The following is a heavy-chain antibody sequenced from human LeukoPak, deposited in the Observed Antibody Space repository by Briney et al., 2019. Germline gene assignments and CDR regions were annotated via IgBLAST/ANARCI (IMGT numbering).Heavy chain of an antibody. CDR2: ITSAGGYT. J-gene: IGHJ6*03. V-gene: IGHV3-21*01. CDR3: ATSGGFVLPNAITGNWYMDV. D-gene: IGHD2-2*01. Sequence: GGSLRLSCGASGFTFSDYSMNWVRQAPGKGLAWVASITSAGGYTYYADSVKGRFTISRDNAQNSLFLQMNSLIAEDTAVYFCATSGGFVLPNAITGNWYMDVWGRGTSVTVSS. CDR1: GFTFSDYS.